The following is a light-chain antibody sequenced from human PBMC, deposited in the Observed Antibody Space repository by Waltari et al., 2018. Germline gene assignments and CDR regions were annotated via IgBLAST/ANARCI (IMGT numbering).Light chain of an antibody. CDR1: QSVSTPF. CDR3: QRYGTLPAT. CDR2: ATS. J-gene: IGKJ4*01. Sequence: VLTQSPDTLSLSPGERATLSCRASQSVSTPFFLWYQQKPGQAPRPLIFATSSRATGTHNRFRGSGLGTAFTLTISRLGPEYFAVFYCQRYGTLPATFGGGTKVEIK. V-gene: IGKV3-20*01.